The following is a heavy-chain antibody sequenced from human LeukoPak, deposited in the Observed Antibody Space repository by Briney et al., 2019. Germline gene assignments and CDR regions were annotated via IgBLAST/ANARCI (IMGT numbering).Heavy chain of an antibody. J-gene: IGHJ4*02. D-gene: IGHD2-2*01. CDR1: GFTFSSDS. Sequence: GGSLRLSCAASGFTFSSDSMTWVRQAPGKGLEWVSSINNNGVSTFYADSVKGRFTISRDNSKNTLYLHMNSLSAEDTAVYYCAKGSFSTMWGQGTLVTVSS. V-gene: IGHV3-23*01. CDR3: AKGSFSTM. CDR2: INNNGVST.